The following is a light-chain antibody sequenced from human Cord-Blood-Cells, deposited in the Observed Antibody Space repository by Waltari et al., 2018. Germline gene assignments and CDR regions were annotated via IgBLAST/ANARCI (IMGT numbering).Light chain of an antibody. CDR3: YSAADNNLV. V-gene: IGLV3-27*01. CDR1: VLAKKY. Sequence: SYELTQPSSVSVSPGQTARITCSGDVLAKKYARWFQQKPGQAPVLVIYKDSERPSGIPEQFSGSSSGTTVTLTISGAQVEDEADYYCYSAADNNLVFGTGTKVTVL. J-gene: IGLJ1*01. CDR2: KDS.